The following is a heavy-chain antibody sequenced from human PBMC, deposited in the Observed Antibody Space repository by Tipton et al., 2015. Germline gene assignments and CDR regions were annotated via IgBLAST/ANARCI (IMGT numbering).Heavy chain of an antibody. D-gene: IGHD2-15*01. CDR1: GFTFSSYW. Sequence: SLRLSCAASGFTFSSYWMTWVRQAPGKGLEWVSSISGSSGYIHYADSLRGRITVSRDNARNSLYLQMDSLRAEDTAVYYCAGDREGSGFDAFDMWGQGTMVTVSS. CDR3: AGDREGSGFDAFDM. CDR2: ISGSSGYI. J-gene: IGHJ3*02. V-gene: IGHV3-21*01.